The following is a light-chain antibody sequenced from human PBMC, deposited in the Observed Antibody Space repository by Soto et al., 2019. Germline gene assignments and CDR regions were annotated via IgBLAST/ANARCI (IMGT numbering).Light chain of an antibody. J-gene: IGKJ1*01. CDR2: DAS. Sequence: EIVFTQSPSALSSSPEERATLSCRASQTVRNNYLAWYQQKPGQAPRLLIYDASSRATGIPDRFSGSGSGTEFTLTISCLQSEDFAVYYCQQYNNWPRTSGQGTKVDIK. CDR3: QQYNNWPRT. CDR1: QTVRNN. V-gene: IGKV3D-15*01.